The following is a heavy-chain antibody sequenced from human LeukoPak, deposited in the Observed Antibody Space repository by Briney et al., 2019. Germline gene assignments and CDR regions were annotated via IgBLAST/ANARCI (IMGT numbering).Heavy chain of an antibody. D-gene: IGHD2-8*01. Sequence: SETLPLTCAVSGGSFSGYCWSWSRQPPGKGLEWIGEINHSGSTNYNPSLKSRVTISVDTSKNQFSLKLSSVTAADTAVYYCARVMGLWGQGTLLTVSS. V-gene: IGHV4-34*01. CDR2: INHSGST. CDR3: ARVMGL. CDR1: GGSFSGYC. J-gene: IGHJ4*02.